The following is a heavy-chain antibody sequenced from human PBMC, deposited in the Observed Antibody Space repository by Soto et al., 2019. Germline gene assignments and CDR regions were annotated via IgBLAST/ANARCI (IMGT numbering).Heavy chain of an antibody. CDR2: IIPMLGIR. Sequence: QVQLVQSGAEVKKPGSSVKVSCKDSGGTFSTYSMFWVRQAPGQGLEWMGRIIPMLGIRNYAQRFQDRVTITADKTTATAHMELSSLRAEDTALYYCTIGSWSGDVFDIWGQGTMVNVSS. CDR1: GGTFSTYS. D-gene: IGHD2-21*02. V-gene: IGHV1-69*02. J-gene: IGHJ3*02. CDR3: TIGSWSGDVFDI.